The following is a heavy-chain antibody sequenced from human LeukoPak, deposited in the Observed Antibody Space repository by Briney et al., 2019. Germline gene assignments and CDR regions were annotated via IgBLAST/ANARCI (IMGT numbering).Heavy chain of an antibody. Sequence: SETLSLTCTVSGGSISSYYWSWIRQPPGKGLDWIGYIYYSGSTNYNPSLKSRVTISVDMSKNQFSLKLSSVTAADTAVYYCARYVWGSYPTFEDYWGQGTLVTVSS. CDR3: ARYVWGSYPTFEDY. J-gene: IGHJ4*02. CDR1: GGSISSYY. D-gene: IGHD3-16*02. CDR2: IYYSGST. V-gene: IGHV4-59*01.